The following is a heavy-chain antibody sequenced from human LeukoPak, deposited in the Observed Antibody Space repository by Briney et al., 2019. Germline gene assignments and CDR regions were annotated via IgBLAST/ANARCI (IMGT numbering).Heavy chain of an antibody. CDR2: INPNSGGT. D-gene: IGHD6-13*01. Sequence: ASVKVSCKASGYTFTGYYMHWVRQTPGQGLEWMGWINPNSGGTNYAQKFQGRVTMTRDTSISTAYMELSRLRSDDTAVYYCARDYSSSWLLPNYHLDYWGQGTLVTVSS. J-gene: IGHJ4*02. V-gene: IGHV1-2*02. CDR3: ARDYSSSWLLPNYHLDY. CDR1: GYTFTGYY.